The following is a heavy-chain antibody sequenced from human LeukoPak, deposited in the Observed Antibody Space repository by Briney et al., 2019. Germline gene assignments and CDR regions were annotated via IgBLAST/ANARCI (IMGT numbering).Heavy chain of an antibody. Sequence: GASVKVSCKASGGTFSSYAISWVRQAPGQGLEWMGGIIPIFGTANYAQKFQGRVTITADKSTSTAYMELSSLRSGDTAVYYCTRSVRNGHIDYWGQGTLVTASS. CDR3: TRSVRNGHIDY. CDR1: GGTFSSYA. CDR2: IIPIFGTA. J-gene: IGHJ4*02. D-gene: IGHD2-8*01. V-gene: IGHV1-69*06.